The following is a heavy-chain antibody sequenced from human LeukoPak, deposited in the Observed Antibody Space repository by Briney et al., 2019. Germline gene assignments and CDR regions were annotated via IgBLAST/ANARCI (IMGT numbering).Heavy chain of an antibody. CDR2: IYYSGST. CDR1: GGSISSYY. CDR3: ARGRRIQLWSSVFDY. V-gene: IGHV4-59*01. Sequence: SETLSLTCTVSGGSISSYYWSWIRQPPGKGLEWIGYIYYSGSTNYNPSLKSRVTISVDTSKNQFSLKLSSVTAADTAVYYCARGRRIQLWSSVFDYWGQGTLVTVSS. D-gene: IGHD5-18*01. J-gene: IGHJ4*02.